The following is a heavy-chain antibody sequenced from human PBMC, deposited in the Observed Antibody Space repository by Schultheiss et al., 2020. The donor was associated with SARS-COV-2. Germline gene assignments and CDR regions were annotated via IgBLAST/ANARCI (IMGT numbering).Heavy chain of an antibody. CDR2: IYHSGST. J-gene: IGHJ4*02. CDR3: ARGPLPALAYGDYADY. Sequence: SETLSLTCTVSGGSISSYYWSWIRQPPGKGLEWVGHIYHSGSTNSNPSLNGRAIISVDTSKNQFSLKLSSVTAADTAVYYCARGPLPALAYGDYADYWGQGTLVTVSS. CDR1: GGSISSYY. V-gene: IGHV4-59*12. D-gene: IGHD4-17*01.